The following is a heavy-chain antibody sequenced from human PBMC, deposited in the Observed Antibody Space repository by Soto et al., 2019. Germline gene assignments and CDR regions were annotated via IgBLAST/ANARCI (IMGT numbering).Heavy chain of an antibody. Sequence: ASETLSLTCTVSGGSISSSSYYWGWIRQPPGKGLEWIGSIYYSGSTYYNPSLKSRVTISVDTSKNQFSLKLSSVTAADTAVYYCARHSSRFQGWFDPWGQGTLVTGSS. D-gene: IGHD3-3*01. CDR2: IYYSGST. CDR1: GGSISSSSYY. CDR3: ARHSSRFQGWFDP. V-gene: IGHV4-39*01. J-gene: IGHJ5*02.